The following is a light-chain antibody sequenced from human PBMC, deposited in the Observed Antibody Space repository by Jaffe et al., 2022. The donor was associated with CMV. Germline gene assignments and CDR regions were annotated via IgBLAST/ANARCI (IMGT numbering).Light chain of an antibody. V-gene: IGKV2-30*01. CDR3: MQSTHWPHT. CDR2: HVS. J-gene: IGKJ2*01. Sequence: DVVMTQSPLSLPVTLGQPASISCRSSQSLVYTDGNTRLHWFQQRPGQSPRRLIYHVSERDSGVPHRFSGTGSGTDFTLEISRVQAEDVGVYYCMQSTHWPHTFGQGTKLEIK. CDR1: QSLVYTDGNTR.